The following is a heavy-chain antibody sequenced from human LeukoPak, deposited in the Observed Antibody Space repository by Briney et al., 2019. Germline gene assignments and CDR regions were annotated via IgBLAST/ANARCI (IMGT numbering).Heavy chain of an antibody. CDR2: IKKDGSDK. J-gene: IGHJ4*02. CDR1: GFLLSDYW. CDR3: ARDKRVGPTLFDY. D-gene: IGHD1-26*01. V-gene: IGHV3-7*01. Sequence: PGGSLRLSCEASGFLLSDYWMSWVREAPGKGLEWVANIKKDGSDKNYVDSVKGRFTISRDNAQKSLYLQMNSLRAEDTAVYYCARDKRVGPTLFDYWGQGTLVTVSS.